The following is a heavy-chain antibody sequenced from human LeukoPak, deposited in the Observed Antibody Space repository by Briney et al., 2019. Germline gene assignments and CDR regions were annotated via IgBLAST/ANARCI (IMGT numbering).Heavy chain of an antibody. J-gene: IGHJ4*02. CDR2: IYSDGGT. CDR3: ARSEAVAANAFDY. V-gene: IGHV3-66*01. Sequence: PGGSLRLSCAASGFTVSSNYMSWVRQAPGKGLEWVSIIYSDGGTSYAASVTGRFTISRENSKNALYLQMNSQRAEDTAVHYCARSEAVAANAFDYWGEGTLVTVSS. CDR1: GFTVSSNY. D-gene: IGHD6-19*01.